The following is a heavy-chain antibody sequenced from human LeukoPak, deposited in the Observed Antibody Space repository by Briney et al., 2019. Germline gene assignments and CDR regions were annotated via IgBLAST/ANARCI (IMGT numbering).Heavy chain of an antibody. V-gene: IGHV3-21*01. Sequence: GGSLRLSCAASGFTFSSYSMNWVRQAPGKGLEWVSSISSSSSYIYYADSVKGRFTISRDNAKDSLYLQMNSLRAEDTAVYYCARVGSSGAFDIWGQGTMVTVSS. D-gene: IGHD6-6*01. CDR2: ISSSSSYI. CDR1: GFTFSSYS. CDR3: ARVGSSGAFDI. J-gene: IGHJ3*02.